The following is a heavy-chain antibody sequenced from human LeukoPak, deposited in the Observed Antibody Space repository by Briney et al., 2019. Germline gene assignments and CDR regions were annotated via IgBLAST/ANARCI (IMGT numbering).Heavy chain of an antibody. V-gene: IGHV3-7*01. CDR2: IKQDGSEK. CDR3: ARGATIYYYYYMDV. J-gene: IGHJ6*03. D-gene: IGHD5-24*01. CDR1: GFTFSSYW. Sequence: GVLRLSCAASGFTFSSYWMSWVRQAPGKGLEWVANIKQDGSEKYYVDSVKGRFTISRDNAKNSLYLQMDSLRAEDTAVYYCARGATIYYYYYMDVWGKGTTVTVSS.